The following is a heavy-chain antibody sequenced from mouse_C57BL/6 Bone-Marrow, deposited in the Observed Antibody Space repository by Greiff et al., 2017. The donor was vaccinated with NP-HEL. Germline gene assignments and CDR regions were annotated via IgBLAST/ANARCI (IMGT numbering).Heavy chain of an antibody. V-gene: IGHV1-64*01. CDR2: IHPNSGST. D-gene: IGHD2-14*01. CDR1: GYTFTSYW. Sequence: QVQLQQSGAELVKPGASVKLSCKASGYTFTSYWMHWVKQRPGQGLEWIGMIHPNSGSTNYNEKFKSKATLTVDKSSSTAYMQLSSLTSEDSAVYYCARDGDCTTGLNYAMDYWGQGTSVTVSS. J-gene: IGHJ4*01. CDR3: ARDGDCTTGLNYAMDY.